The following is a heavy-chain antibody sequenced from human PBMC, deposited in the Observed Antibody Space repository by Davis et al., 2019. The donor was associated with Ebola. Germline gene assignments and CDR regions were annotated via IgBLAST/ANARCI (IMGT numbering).Heavy chain of an antibody. CDR3: ATHFCSSNYCYYGMDV. J-gene: IGHJ6*02. CDR2: IRSSSDYT. CDR1: GFTFRNYA. D-gene: IGHD2-2*01. V-gene: IGHV3-21*01. Sequence: GESLKISCAASGFTFRNYAMMWVRQAPGKGLEWVSSIRSSSDYTFYADSVRGRFTISRDNAKNSLFLQMSSLRAEDTAVYYCATHFCSSNYCYYGMDVWGQGTTVTVSS.